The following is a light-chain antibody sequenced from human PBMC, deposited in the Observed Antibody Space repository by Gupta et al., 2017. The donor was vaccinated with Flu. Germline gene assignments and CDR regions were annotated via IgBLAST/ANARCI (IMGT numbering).Light chain of an antibody. CDR3: HVWDSSNDHVI. J-gene: IGLJ2*01. V-gene: IGLV3-21*03. CDR2: DDS. Sequence: SYVLTPPPPVSVAPGKTARITCGGDNIASRSVHWYQQKPGQAPVVVVSDDSDRPSGIPERFSGSNSGNTATLTISRVEAGDEADYYCHVWDSSNDHVIFGGGTKLTVL. CDR1: NIASRS.